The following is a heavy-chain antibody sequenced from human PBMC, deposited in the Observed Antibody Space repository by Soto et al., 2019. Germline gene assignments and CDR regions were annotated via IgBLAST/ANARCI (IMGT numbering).Heavy chain of an antibody. V-gene: IGHV1-18*01. CDR3: AREGPFDPYFAY. CDR1: GYTFTSYG. CDR2: ISAYNGNT. J-gene: IGHJ4*02. Sequence: GASVKVSCKASGYTFTSYGISWVRQAPGQGLEWMGWISAYNGNTNYAQKFQGRVTITRDTSASTAYMELSSLRSEDTAVYYCAREGPFDPYFAYWGQGTLVTVSS. D-gene: IGHD3-9*01.